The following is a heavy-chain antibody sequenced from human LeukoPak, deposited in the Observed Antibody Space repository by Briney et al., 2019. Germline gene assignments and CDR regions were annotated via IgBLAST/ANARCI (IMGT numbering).Heavy chain of an antibody. CDR2: IWYDGSNK. CDR3: ARARITMIVVVPDY. Sequence: GGSLRLSCAASGFTFSSYGMHWVRQAPGKGLEWVAVIWYDGSNKYYADSVKGRFTISRDNSKNTLYLQMNSLRAEDTAVYYCARARITMIVVVPDYWGQGTLVTVS. V-gene: IGHV3-33*01. CDR1: GFTFSSYG. D-gene: IGHD3-22*01. J-gene: IGHJ4*02.